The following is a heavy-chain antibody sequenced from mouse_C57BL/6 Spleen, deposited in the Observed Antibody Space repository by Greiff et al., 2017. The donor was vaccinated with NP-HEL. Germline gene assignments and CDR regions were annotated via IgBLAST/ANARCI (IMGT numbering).Heavy chain of an antibody. Sequence: EVKLMESGPGLVKPSQSLSLTCSVTGYSITSGYYWNWIRQFPGNKLEWMGYISYDGSNNYNPSLKNRISITRDTSKNQFFLKLNSVTTEDTATYYCARDLDYDLGFAYWGQGTLVTVSA. V-gene: IGHV3-6*01. CDR3: ARDLDYDLGFAY. J-gene: IGHJ3*01. CDR1: GYSITSGYY. CDR2: ISYDGSN. D-gene: IGHD2-4*01.